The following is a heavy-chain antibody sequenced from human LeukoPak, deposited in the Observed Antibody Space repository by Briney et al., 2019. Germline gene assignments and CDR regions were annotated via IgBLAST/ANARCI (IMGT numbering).Heavy chain of an antibody. CDR3: AKGLPPYYYGSGSFLPNWFDP. CDR2: ISGSGGST. CDR1: GFTFSSYA. J-gene: IGHJ5*02. D-gene: IGHD3-10*01. Sequence: GGSLRLSCAASGFTFSSYAMSWVRQAPGKGLEWVSAISGSGGSTYYADSVKGRFTISRDNSKNTLYLQMNSLRAEDTAVYYCAKGLPPYYYGSGSFLPNWFDPWGQGTLVTVSS. V-gene: IGHV3-23*01.